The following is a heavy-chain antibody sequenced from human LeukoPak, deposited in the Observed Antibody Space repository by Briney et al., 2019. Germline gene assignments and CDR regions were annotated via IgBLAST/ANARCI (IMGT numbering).Heavy chain of an antibody. J-gene: IGHJ4*02. D-gene: IGHD6-13*01. V-gene: IGHV1-18*01. CDR2: ITTYSGYT. CDR3: ARRPTAAGHFDY. CDR1: GYTFTSYV. Sequence: ASVKVSCKASGYTFTSYVTWVRQAPGQGLEWMGWITTYSGYTYYAQKFQGRVTMTTDTSTSTAYMELRSLRSDDTAVYYCARRPTAAGHFDYWGQGTLVTVSS.